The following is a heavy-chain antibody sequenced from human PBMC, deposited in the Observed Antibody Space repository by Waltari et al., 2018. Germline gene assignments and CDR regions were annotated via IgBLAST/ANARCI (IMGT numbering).Heavy chain of an antibody. V-gene: IGHV4-39*01. CDR2: IYDSGST. Sequence: QLQLQESGPGLVKPSETMSLTCTVSGGSISSSSYYWGWIRQPPGQGMEWIGSIYDSGSTYYNPSLKSRVTISVDTSKNQFSLKLSSVTAADTAVYYCARTKETTYYDFWRGYPITGMDVWGQGTTVTVSS. J-gene: IGHJ6*02. CDR3: ARTKETTYYDFWRGYPITGMDV. CDR1: GGSISSSSYY. D-gene: IGHD3-3*01.